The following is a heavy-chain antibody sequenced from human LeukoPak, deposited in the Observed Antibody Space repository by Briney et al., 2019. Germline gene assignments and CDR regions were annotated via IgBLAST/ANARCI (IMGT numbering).Heavy chain of an antibody. CDR1: GFTFSSYA. Sequence: GGSLRLSCAASGFTFSSYAMHWVRQAPGKGLEYVSAISSNGGSTYYANSVKGRFTISRENSKNTLYLQMGSLRAEDMAVYYCARGRCSSTSCFHVFDYWGQGTLVTVSS. V-gene: IGHV3-64*01. J-gene: IGHJ4*02. CDR3: ARGRCSSTSCFHVFDY. CDR2: ISSNGGST. D-gene: IGHD2-2*01.